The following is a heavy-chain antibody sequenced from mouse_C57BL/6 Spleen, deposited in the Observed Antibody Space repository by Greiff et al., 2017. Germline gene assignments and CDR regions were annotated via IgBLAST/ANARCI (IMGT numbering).Heavy chain of an antibody. CDR1: GFNIKDYY. V-gene: IGHV14-2*01. J-gene: IGHJ4*01. D-gene: IGHD2-3*01. Sequence: VQLQQSGAELVKPGASVKLSCTASGFNIKDYYMHWVKQRTEQGLEWIGRIDPEDGETKYAPNFQGKATITADTSSNTAYLQLSSLTSEDTAVYYCARGYERAMDYWGQGTSVTVSS. CDR3: ARGYERAMDY. CDR2: IDPEDGET.